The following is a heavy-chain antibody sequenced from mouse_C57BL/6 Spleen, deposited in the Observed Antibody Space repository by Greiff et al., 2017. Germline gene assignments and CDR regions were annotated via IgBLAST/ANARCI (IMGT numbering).Heavy chain of an antibody. J-gene: IGHJ3*01. D-gene: IGHD2-3*01. CDR3: ARSRGYYDWFAY. Sequence: EVQLQQSGPELVKPGASVKIPCKASGYTFTDYNMDWVKQSHGKSLEWIGDINPNNGGTIYNQKFKGKATLTVDKSSSTAYMELRSLTSEDTAVYYCARSRGYYDWFAYWGQGTLVTVSA. V-gene: IGHV1-18*01. CDR1: GYTFTDYN. CDR2: INPNNGGT.